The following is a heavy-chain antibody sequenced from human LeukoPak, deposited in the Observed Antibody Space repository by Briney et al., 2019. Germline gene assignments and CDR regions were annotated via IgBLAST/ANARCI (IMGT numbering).Heavy chain of an antibody. CDR3: ARSRRIAVAGTNNWFDP. J-gene: IGHJ5*02. CDR2: INPNSGGT. D-gene: IGHD6-19*01. Sequence: GASVKVSCKASGYTFTGYYMHWVRQAPGQGLEWMGWINPNSGGTNYAQKFQGRVTMTRDTSISTAYMELSRLRSDDTAVYYCARSRRIAVAGTNNWFDPWGQGTLVTVSS. V-gene: IGHV1-2*02. CDR1: GYTFTGYY.